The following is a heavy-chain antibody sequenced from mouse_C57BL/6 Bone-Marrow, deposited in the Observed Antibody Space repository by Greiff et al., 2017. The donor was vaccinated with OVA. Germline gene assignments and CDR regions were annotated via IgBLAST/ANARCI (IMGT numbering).Heavy chain of an antibody. J-gene: IGHJ1*03. CDR3: ARPLYWYFDV. V-gene: IGHV1-81*01. CDR1: GYTFTSYG. CDR2: IYPRSGNT. Sequence: QVQLKESGAELARPGASVKLSCKASGYTFTSYGISWVKQRTGQGLEWIGEIYPRSGNTYYNEKFKGKATLTADKSSSTAYMELRSLTSEDSAVYFCARPLYWYFDVWGTGTTVTVSS.